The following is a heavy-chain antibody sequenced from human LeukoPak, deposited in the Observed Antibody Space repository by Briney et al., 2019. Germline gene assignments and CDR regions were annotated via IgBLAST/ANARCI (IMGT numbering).Heavy chain of an antibody. J-gene: IGHJ4*02. Sequence: ASVKVSCKVSGYTLTQLSVHWVRQAPGKGLEWMGGFDVEDGEIIYAQKFQGRVTMTEDTSTDTAYMELSSLRSEDTAVYYCAKDLVRYDDVGTPDYWGQGTLVTVSS. CDR1: GYTLTQLS. CDR2: FDVEDGEI. V-gene: IGHV1-24*01. D-gene: IGHD3-22*01. CDR3: AKDLVRYDDVGTPDY.